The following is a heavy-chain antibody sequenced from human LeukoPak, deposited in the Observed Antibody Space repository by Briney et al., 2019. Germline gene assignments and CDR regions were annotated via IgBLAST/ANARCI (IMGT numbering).Heavy chain of an antibody. CDR3: GKESASSGWNWIDA. D-gene: IGHD6-19*01. CDR2: ISFDGSVK. J-gene: IGHJ5*02. V-gene: IGHV3-30*18. Sequence: GGSLRLSCVGSGFTFSSYAMHWVRQAPGKGLEWVALISFDGSVKYFADSVTGRFTISRDNSMNTLCLQMSSLRLEDTAVYYCGKESASSGWNWIDAWGQGSLVTVSS. CDR1: GFTFSSYA.